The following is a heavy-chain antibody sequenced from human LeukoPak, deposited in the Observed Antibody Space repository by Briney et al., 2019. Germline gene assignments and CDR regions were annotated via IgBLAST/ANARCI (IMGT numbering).Heavy chain of an antibody. CDR1: GFTFSSYG. J-gene: IGHJ3*02. CDR2: ISYDGSNE. Sequence: SGGSLRLSCAASGFTFSSYGIHWVRQAPGKGLEWVAVISYDGSNEYYVDSVRGRFTISRDNSKKTLFLQMNSLRVEDTALYYCAIMSDVSRYFDWPGGVFSDGFDIWGQGTMVTVSS. CDR3: AIMSDVSRYFDWPGGVFSDGFDI. D-gene: IGHD3-9*01. V-gene: IGHV3-30*03.